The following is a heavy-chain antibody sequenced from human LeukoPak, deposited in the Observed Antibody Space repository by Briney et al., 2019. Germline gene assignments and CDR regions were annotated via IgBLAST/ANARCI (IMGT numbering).Heavy chain of an antibody. CDR3: ARDAADSGNWFDP. V-gene: IGHV4-39*02. D-gene: IGHD1-26*01. CDR1: GDSITSGSYY. Sequence: SETLSLTCIVSGDSITSGSYYWGWIRQPPGKGLEWLGTFYYRGSTYYNPALKSRVTISVDTSKNHFSLRLSSVTAADTAVYYCARDAADSGNWFDPWGQGTLVTVSS. J-gene: IGHJ5*02. CDR2: FYYRGST.